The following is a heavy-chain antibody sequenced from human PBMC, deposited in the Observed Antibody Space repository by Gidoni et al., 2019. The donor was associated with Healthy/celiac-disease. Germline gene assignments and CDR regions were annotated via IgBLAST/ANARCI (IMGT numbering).Heavy chain of an antibody. CDR1: GGTVSSYA. CDR3: AREVGSGWSRGFDP. CDR2: IIPIFGTA. D-gene: IGHD6-19*01. J-gene: IGHJ5*02. Sequence: QVQLVQSGAEGKKPGSSVKVSCKASGGTVSSYAISWVRQAPGQGLEWMGGIIPIFGTANSAQKFQGRVTITADESTSTAYMELSSLRSADTAVYSCAREVGSGWSRGFDPWGQGTLVTVSS. V-gene: IGHV1-69*01.